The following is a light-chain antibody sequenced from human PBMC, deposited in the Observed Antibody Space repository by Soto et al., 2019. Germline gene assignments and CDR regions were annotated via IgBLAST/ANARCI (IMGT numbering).Light chain of an antibody. CDR3: QQYYNWWT. Sequence: EIVMTQSPATLCVSPGERAPLSCRASQSVSSNLAWYQPKPGKAPRLLIYGASTRVTGIPARLSGSGSGTEFTLTIRSLQSEDFAVYHCQQYYNWWTFGQGTKVDIK. J-gene: IGKJ1*01. CDR2: GAS. V-gene: IGKV3-15*01. CDR1: QSVSSN.